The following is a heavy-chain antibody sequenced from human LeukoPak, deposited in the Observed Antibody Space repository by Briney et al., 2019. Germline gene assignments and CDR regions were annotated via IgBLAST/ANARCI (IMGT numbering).Heavy chain of an antibody. Sequence: PSETLSLTCTVSGGSISSSSYYWGWIRQPPGKGLEWIGSIYYSGSTYYNPSLKSRVAISVDTSKNQFSLKLSSVTAADTAVYYCARHPGYCSSTSCYRRGWFDPWGQGTLVTVSS. V-gene: IGHV4-39*07. CDR3: ARHPGYCSSTSCYRRGWFDP. J-gene: IGHJ5*02. D-gene: IGHD2-2*01. CDR1: GGSISSSSYY. CDR2: IYYSGST.